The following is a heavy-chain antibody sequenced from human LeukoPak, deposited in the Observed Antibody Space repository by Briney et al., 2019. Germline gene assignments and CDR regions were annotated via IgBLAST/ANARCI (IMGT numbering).Heavy chain of an antibody. V-gene: IGHV1-2*02. J-gene: IGHJ4*02. Sequence: ASVKVSCKASGYTFSDYYIHWVRQAPGQGLEWMGWINPNSGGTNYAQKFQGRVTMTRDTSISTAYMELSRLKSDDTAVYYCARDPSNTSGRYAYFDYWGQGTLVTVSS. D-gene: IGHD6-19*01. CDR2: INPNSGGT. CDR3: ARDPSNTSGRYAYFDY. CDR1: GYTFSDYY.